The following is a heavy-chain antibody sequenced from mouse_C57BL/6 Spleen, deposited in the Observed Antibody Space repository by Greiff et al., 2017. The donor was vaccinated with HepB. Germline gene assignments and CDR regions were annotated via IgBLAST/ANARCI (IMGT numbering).Heavy chain of an antibody. Sequence: QVHVKQPGAELVMPGASVKLSCKASGYTFTSYVLPWVKQRPGQGPDCIGEIDPSDSYTNYNQKFKGKSTLTVDKSSSTAYMQLSSLTSEDSAVYYCARFIYYYGSRVFDYWGQGTTLTVSS. CDR1: GYTFTSYV. CDR3: ARFIYYYGSRVFDY. D-gene: IGHD1-1*01. J-gene: IGHJ2*01. CDR2: IDPSDSYT. V-gene: IGHV1-69*01.